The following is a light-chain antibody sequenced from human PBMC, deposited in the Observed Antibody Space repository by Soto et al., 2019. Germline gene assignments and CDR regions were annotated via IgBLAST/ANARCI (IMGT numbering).Light chain of an antibody. CDR1: QSISNH. CDR3: QQSYSSPPT. V-gene: IGKV1-39*01. J-gene: IGKJ1*01. Sequence: DIQMTQSPSSLSASVEDRVITTCRASQSISNHLNWYQQKSGKAPKLLIFAASSLQSGVPSRFSGSRSGPDFTLTISSLQPEDFATYYCQQSYSSPPTFGQGTKVDIK. CDR2: AAS.